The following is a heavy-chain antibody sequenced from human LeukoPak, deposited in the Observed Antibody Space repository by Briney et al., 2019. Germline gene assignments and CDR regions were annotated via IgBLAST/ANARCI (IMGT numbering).Heavy chain of an antibody. D-gene: IGHD3-22*01. CDR2: INSDGINT. Sequence: GGSLRLSCAASGFTFSNYWMHWVRQAPGKGLVGVSRINSDGINTSYADSVKVRFTISRDNAKNTLNLQMNSLRAEDTALYYCARDLGQYYDTSDNWFDPWGQGTLVTVSS. V-gene: IGHV3-74*01. CDR3: ARDLGQYYDTSDNWFDP. J-gene: IGHJ5*02. CDR1: GFTFSNYW.